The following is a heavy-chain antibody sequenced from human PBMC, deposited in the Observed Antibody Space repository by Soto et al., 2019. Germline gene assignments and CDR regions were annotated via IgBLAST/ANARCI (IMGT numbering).Heavy chain of an antibody. V-gene: IGHV1-69*08. CDR2: VIPILRTA. CDR3: AFSNWNNGPTHYDMDV. D-gene: IGHD1-1*01. Sequence: QVQLVQSGAEVKKPGSSVKVSCKASGATFNGFFMSWVRQAPGQGLEWMGRVIPILRTADYAQRFQGRLTITADKSTSTGYIELSSLRSEDTAMYYCAFSNWNNGPTHYDMDVWGKGTTVTVSS. CDR1: GATFNGFF. J-gene: IGHJ6*03.